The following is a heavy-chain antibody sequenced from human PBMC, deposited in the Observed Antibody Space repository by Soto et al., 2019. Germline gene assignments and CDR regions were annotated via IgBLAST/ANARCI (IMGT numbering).Heavy chain of an antibody. CDR2: ISYDGSNK. CDR3: ARDPIAAAISGRYYYYGMDV. D-gene: IGHD6-13*01. V-gene: IGHV3-30-3*01. CDR1: GFTFSSYA. J-gene: IGHJ6*01. Sequence: QVQLVESGGGVVQPGRSLRLSCAASGFTFSSYAMHWVRQAPGKGLEWVAVISYDGSNKYYADSVKGRFTISRDNSKNTLYLQMNSLRAEDTAVYYCARDPIAAAISGRYYYYGMDVW.